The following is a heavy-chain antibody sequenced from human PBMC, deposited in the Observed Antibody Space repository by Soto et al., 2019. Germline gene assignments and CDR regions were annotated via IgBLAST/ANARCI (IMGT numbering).Heavy chain of an antibody. CDR1: GGSVSSVSYY. CDR2: IYYSGST. CDR3: AREFAP. Sequence: QVQLQESGPGLVKPSETLSLTCTVSGGSVSSVSYYWTWIRQPPGRGLEWIGQIYYSGSTNYNPXLXSXXTISLDTSKNQFSLKLSSVTAADTAVYYCAREFAPWGQGTLVTVSS. J-gene: IGHJ5*02. V-gene: IGHV4-61*01.